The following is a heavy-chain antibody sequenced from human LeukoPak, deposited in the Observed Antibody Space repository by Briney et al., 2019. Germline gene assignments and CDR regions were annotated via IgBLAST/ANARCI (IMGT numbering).Heavy chain of an antibody. J-gene: IGHJ3*02. CDR2: ISGSGGST. CDR3: AKDSRITMIVVVIPPGIFDI. D-gene: IGHD3-22*01. CDR1: GFTFSSYA. Sequence: GGSLRLSCAASGFTFSSYAMSWARQAPGKGLEWVSAISGSGGSTYYADSVKGRFTISRDNSKNTLYLQMNSLRAEDTAVYYCAKDSRITMIVVVIPPGIFDIWGQGTMVTVSS. V-gene: IGHV3-23*01.